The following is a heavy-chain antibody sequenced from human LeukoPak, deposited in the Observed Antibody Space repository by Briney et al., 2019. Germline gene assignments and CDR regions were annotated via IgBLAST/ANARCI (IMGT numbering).Heavy chain of an antibody. CDR3: AKSESYRFDY. D-gene: IGHD1-26*01. CDR2: ISSRSTTI. V-gene: IGHV3-48*02. Sequence: GGSLRLSCAASGFTFSSYSMNWVRQAPGKGLEWVSFISSRSTTIYYADSVKGRFTISRDNAKNSLYLQVNSLRDEDTAVYYCAKSESYRFDYWGQGTLVTVSS. CDR1: GFTFSSYS. J-gene: IGHJ4*02.